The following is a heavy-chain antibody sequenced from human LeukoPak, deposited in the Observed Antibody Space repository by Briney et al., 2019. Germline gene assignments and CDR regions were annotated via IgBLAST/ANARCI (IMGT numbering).Heavy chain of an antibody. J-gene: IGHJ3*02. CDR2: ISYDGSNK. Sequence: GRSLRLSCAASGFTFSSYAMHWVRQAPGKGLEWVAVISYDGSNKYYADSVKGRFTISRDNSKNTLYLQMNSLRAEDTAVYYCARELPLNYYDSRALGAFDIWGQGTMVTVSS. CDR3: ARELPLNYYDSRALGAFDI. D-gene: IGHD3-22*01. V-gene: IGHV3-30-3*01. CDR1: GFTFSSYA.